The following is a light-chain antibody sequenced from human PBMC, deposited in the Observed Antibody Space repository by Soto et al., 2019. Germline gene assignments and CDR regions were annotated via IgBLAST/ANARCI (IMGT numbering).Light chain of an antibody. V-gene: IGKV3D-20*02. Sequence: ETVLTQSPGTLSLSPGERATLSCRASQSVSSNYLAWYQQKPGQAPRLLIYDASSRATGIPDRFSGSGSGTEFTLTISSLQSEDFAVYYCQQRSNWWTFGQGTKVDIK. CDR2: DAS. J-gene: IGKJ1*01. CDR3: QQRSNWWT. CDR1: QSVSSNY.